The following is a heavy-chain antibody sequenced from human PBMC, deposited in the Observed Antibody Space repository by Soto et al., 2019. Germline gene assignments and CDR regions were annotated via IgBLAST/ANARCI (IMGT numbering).Heavy chain of an antibody. J-gene: IGHJ4*02. CDR2: ISGSGGSA. CDR1: GFTFSSYA. V-gene: IGHV3-23*01. CDR3: AKGGSIAAGGDFGY. Sequence: EVQLLESGGGLVQPGGSLRLSCAASGFTFSSYAMSWVRQAPGKGLEWVSTISGSGGSAHYADSVKGRFTISRDNSRDTLYLRMNSLRGEDTAVYFCAKGGSIAAGGDFGYWGQGTLVTVSS. D-gene: IGHD6-13*01.